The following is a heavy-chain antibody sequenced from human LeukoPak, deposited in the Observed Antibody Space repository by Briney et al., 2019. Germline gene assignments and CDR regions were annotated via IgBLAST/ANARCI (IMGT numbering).Heavy chain of an antibody. D-gene: IGHD3-22*01. J-gene: IGHJ3*02. V-gene: IGHV5-10-1*01. CDR2: IDLSDSYT. CDR1: GYSFTSYW. Sequence: GESPKTSCKGSGYSFTSYWISWVRQMPRKGVGWMVRIDLSDSYTNYSPSFQGHVTISADKSIRTAYLQWSSLKASDTAMYYCVRYCDSSRYSTSTPFAFGIWGQGTMVTVSS. CDR3: VRYCDSSRYSTSTPFAFGI.